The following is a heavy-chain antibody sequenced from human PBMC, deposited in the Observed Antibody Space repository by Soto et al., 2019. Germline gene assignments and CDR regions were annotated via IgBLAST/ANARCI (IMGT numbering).Heavy chain of an antibody. CDR2: IGTAGDT. Sequence: EVQLVESGGGLVQPGGSLRLSCAASGFTFSSYDMHWVRQATGKGLEWVSAIGTAGDTYYPGSVKGRFTSSRENAKNSLYLQMNSLSAGDTAVYYCARGTSSGYYYMDAWGKGTTVTVSS. J-gene: IGHJ6*03. V-gene: IGHV3-13*01. D-gene: IGHD6-19*01. CDR3: ARGTSSGYYYMDA. CDR1: GFTFSSYD.